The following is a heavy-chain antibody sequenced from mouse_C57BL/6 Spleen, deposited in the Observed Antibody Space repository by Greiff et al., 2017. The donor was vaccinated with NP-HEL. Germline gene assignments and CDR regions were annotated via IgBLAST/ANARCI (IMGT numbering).Heavy chain of an antibody. D-gene: IGHD2-4*01. J-gene: IGHJ2*01. CDR1: GFTFSSYA. CDR3: ARDDYELDY. V-gene: IGHV5-4*01. Sequence: EVKLMESGGGLVKPGGSLKLSCAASGFTFSSYAMSWVRQTPEKRLEWVATISDGGSYTYYPDNVKGRFTISRDNAKNNLYLQMSHLKSEDTAMYYCARDDYELDYWGQGTTLTVSS. CDR2: ISDGGSYT.